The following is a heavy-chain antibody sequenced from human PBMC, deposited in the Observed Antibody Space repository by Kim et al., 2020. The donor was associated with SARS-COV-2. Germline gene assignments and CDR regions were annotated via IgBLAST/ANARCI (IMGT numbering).Heavy chain of an antibody. D-gene: IGHD6-6*01. CDR3: ARDMSIGSRRDY. Sequence: GGSLRLSCAASGFTFSSYGMHWVRQAPGKGLEWVAVIWYDGSNKYYADSVKGRFTISRDNSKNTLYLQMNSLRAEDTAVYYCARDMSIGSRRDYWGQGTLVTVSP. V-gene: IGHV3-33*01. CDR1: GFTFSSYG. J-gene: IGHJ4*02. CDR2: IWYDGSNK.